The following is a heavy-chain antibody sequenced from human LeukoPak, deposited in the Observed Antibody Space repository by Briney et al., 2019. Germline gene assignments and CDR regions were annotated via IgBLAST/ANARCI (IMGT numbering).Heavy chain of an antibody. CDR2: ISGSGGST. CDR1: GFTFSSYA. D-gene: IGHD1-26*01. Sequence: GGSLRLSCAASGFTFSSYAMSWVRQAPGKGLEWVSAISGSGGSTYYADSVKGRFPISRDNSKSTLYLQMNSLRAEDTAVYYCAKDLGSGSYGAFDIWGQGTMVTVSS. CDR3: AKDLGSGSYGAFDI. J-gene: IGHJ3*02. V-gene: IGHV3-23*01.